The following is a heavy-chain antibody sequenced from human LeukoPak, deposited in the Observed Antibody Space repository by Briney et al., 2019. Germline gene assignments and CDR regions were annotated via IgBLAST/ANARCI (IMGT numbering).Heavy chain of an antibody. CDR2: IWYDGSNK. Sequence: GGSLRLSCAASGFTFSSYGMNWVRQAPGKGLEWVAVIWYDGSNKYYADSVKGRFTISRDNSKNTLYLQMNSLRAEDTAVYYCARDDILTGYYALDVWGQGTTVTVSS. V-gene: IGHV3-33*01. J-gene: IGHJ6*02. CDR3: ARDDILTGYYALDV. CDR1: GFTFSSYG. D-gene: IGHD3-9*01.